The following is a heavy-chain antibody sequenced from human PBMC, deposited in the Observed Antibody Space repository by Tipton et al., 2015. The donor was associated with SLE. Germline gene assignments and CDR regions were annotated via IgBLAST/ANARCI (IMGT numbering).Heavy chain of an antibody. D-gene: IGHD4-17*01. CDR1: GGSISSGSYY. V-gene: IGHV4-61*02. CDR2: IYSGGST. CDR3: ARTTVTIRGNFDL. J-gene: IGHJ2*01. Sequence: TLSLTCTVSGGSISSGSYYWSWIRQPAGKGLEWIGRIYSGGSTNYNPSLKSRVTIPEDTSKNQLSLKLSSVTAADTAVYYCARTTVTIRGNFDLWGRGILVTVSS.